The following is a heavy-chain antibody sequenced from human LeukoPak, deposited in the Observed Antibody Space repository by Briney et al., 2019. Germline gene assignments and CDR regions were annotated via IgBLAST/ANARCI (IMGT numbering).Heavy chain of an antibody. V-gene: IGHV4-34*01. Sequence: PSETLSLTCAVYGGSFSGYYWSWIRQPPGMGLEWIGEINHSGSTNYNPSLKSRVTISVDTSKNQFSLKLSSVTAADTAVYYCVYYDFWSGLDYWGQGTLVTVSS. CDR2: INHSGST. J-gene: IGHJ4*02. CDR1: GGSFSGYY. CDR3: VYYDFWSGLDY. D-gene: IGHD3-3*01.